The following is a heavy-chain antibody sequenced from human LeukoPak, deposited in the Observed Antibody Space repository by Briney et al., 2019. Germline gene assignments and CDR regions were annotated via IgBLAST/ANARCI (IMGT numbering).Heavy chain of an antibody. CDR2: ITSSGSTI. D-gene: IGHD6-19*01. V-gene: IGHV3-48*03. CDR1: RFTFSSYE. J-gene: IGHJ4*02. Sequence: GGSLRLSCAASRFTFSSYEMNWVRQAPGKGLEWVSYITSSGSTIYYADSVKGRFTISRDNAKNSLYLQMNSLRAEDTAVYYCARYSSDWEIDSWGQGTLVTVSS. CDR3: ARYSSDWEIDS.